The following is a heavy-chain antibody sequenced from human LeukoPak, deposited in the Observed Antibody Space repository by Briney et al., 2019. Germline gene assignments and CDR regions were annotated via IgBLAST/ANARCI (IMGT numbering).Heavy chain of an antibody. CDR1: GGSFSGYY. D-gene: IGHD6-25*01. CDR3: ARAGEAADHFDY. Sequence: KTSETLSLTCAVYGGSFSGYYWSWIRQPPGKGLEWIGEINHSGSTNYNPSLKSRVTISVDTSKNQFSLKLSSVTAADTAVYYCARAGEAADHFDYWGQGTLVTVSS. J-gene: IGHJ4*02. V-gene: IGHV4-34*01. CDR2: INHSGST.